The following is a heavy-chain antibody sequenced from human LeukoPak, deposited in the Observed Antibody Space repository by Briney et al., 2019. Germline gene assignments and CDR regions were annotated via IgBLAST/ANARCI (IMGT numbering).Heavy chain of an antibody. CDR3: ARLLYDRSSPWDY. Sequence: GGSLRLSCAATGFTLSGHSMNWVRQAPGKGLDWVSSISPTSAYIYYQDSVKGRFTISRDDAKNSLYLEMDSLRAEDTAVYYCARLLYDRSSPWDYWGQGTLVTVSS. J-gene: IGHJ4*02. V-gene: IGHV3-21*01. CDR1: GFTLSGHS. D-gene: IGHD6-6*01. CDR2: ISPTSAYI.